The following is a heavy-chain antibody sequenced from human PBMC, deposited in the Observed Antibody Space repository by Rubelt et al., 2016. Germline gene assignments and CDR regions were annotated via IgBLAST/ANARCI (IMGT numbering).Heavy chain of an antibody. J-gene: IGHJ4*02. CDR3: ARPGYIDS. D-gene: IGHD5-12*01. Sequence: EVQLVESGGGLIQHGGSLRHSCAASGFTVSTNYMTWVRQAPGKGLAWGQGLYCGGSTYYADCVKGRFTISRDNSKNTLYLQMNSLRAEDTAVYYCARPGYIDSWGQGTLVTVSS. V-gene: IGHV3-53*01. CDR1: GFTVSTNY. CDR2: LYCGGST.